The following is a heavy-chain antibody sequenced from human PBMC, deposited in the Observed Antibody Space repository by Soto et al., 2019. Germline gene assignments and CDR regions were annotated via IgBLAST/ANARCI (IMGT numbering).Heavy chain of an antibody. V-gene: IGHV1-69*06. D-gene: IGHD2-2*01. J-gene: IGHJ5*02. CDR3: ARSLYCSSTSCNPGAHWFDP. Sequence: GASVKVSCKASGGTFSSYAISWVRQAPGQGLEWMGGIIPIFGTANYAQKFQGRVTITADKSTSTAYMELSSLRSEDTAVYYCARSLYCSSTSCNPGAHWFDPWGQGTLVTVSS. CDR2: IIPIFGTA. CDR1: GGTFSSYA.